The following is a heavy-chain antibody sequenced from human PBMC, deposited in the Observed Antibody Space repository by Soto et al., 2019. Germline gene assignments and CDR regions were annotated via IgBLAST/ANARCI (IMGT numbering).Heavy chain of an antibody. CDR3: AKLMIYHDSSGYN. V-gene: IGHV1-2*02. CDR2: FNPNSGDT. Sequence: ASVKVSCKASGYIFTAYSMHWVRQAPGQGLEWVGWFNPNSGDTIYAQKFQGRVTLTGDTSISTAYMELYSLTSDDTAVYYCAKLMIYHDSSGYNWGQGTLVTVSS. CDR1: GYIFTAYS. J-gene: IGHJ4*02. D-gene: IGHD3-22*01.